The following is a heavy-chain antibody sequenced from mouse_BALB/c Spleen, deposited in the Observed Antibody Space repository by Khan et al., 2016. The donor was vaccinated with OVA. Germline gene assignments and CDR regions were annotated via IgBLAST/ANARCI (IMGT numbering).Heavy chain of an antibody. Sequence: QVQLQLSGAELARPGASVKLSCKASGYTFADFYINWVKQRTGQGLEWIGEIYPGSGNTYYNEKFKGKATLTTDKSSTTAYMHLSSLTSEDSAVYFCARWGGNYKYYYALDYWGQGTSVTVSS. CDR3: ARWGGNYKYYYALDY. J-gene: IGHJ4*01. D-gene: IGHD2-1*01. CDR2: IYPGSGNT. V-gene: IGHV1-77*01. CDR1: GYTFADFY.